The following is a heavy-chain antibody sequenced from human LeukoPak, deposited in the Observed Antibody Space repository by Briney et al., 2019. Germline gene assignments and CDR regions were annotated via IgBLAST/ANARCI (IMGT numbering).Heavy chain of an antibody. Sequence: ETLSLTCAVYGGSFSGYYWSWIRQAPGKGLEWVSVIYSGGSTYYADSVKGRFTISRDNSKNTLYLQMNSLRAEDTAVYYCARGWFGELFLAFDIWGQGTMVTVSS. V-gene: IGHV3-53*01. CDR1: GGSFSGYY. CDR2: IYSGGST. J-gene: IGHJ3*02. D-gene: IGHD3-10*01. CDR3: ARGWFGELFLAFDI.